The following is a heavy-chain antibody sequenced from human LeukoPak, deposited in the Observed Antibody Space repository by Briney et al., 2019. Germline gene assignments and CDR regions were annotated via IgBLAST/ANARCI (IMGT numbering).Heavy chain of an antibody. Sequence: ASVKVSCKASGYTFTGYYIHWVRQAPGQGLEYMGRINPNSGGANYAQKFQDRVTMTRDTSISTAYMELSRLRSDDTAVYYCARDKGSSSASYYFDSWGQGTLLTVSS. CDR2: INPNSGGA. CDR1: GYTFTGYY. J-gene: IGHJ4*02. CDR3: ARDKGSSSASYYFDS. D-gene: IGHD2-15*01. V-gene: IGHV1-2*06.